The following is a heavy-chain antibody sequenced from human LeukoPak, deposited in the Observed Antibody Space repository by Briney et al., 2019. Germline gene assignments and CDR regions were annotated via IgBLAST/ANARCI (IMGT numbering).Heavy chain of an antibody. V-gene: IGHV4-39*07. CDR3: ARPRRRSEDAFDI. CDR2: IYYSGSA. CDR1: GGSISSSSYY. Sequence: SETLSLTCTVSGGSISSSSYYWGWIRQPPGKGLEWIGSIYYSGSAYYNPSLKSRVTISVDTSKNQFSLKLSSVTAADTAVYYCARPRRRSEDAFDIWGQGTMVTVSS. J-gene: IGHJ3*02.